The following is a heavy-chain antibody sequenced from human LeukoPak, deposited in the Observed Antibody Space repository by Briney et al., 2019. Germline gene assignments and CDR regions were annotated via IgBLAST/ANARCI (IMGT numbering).Heavy chain of an antibody. V-gene: IGHV3-23*01. J-gene: IGHJ5*02. D-gene: IGHD1-26*01. CDR2: ISGSGGST. CDR3: AKARGQWELLGNWFDP. Sequence: PGGSLRLSCAASGFTFSSYAMSWVRQAPGKGLEWVSAISGSGGSTYYADSVKGRFTISRDNSKNTLYLQMNSLRAEDTAVYYCAKARGQWELLGNWFDPWGQGTLVTVSS. CDR1: GFTFSSYA.